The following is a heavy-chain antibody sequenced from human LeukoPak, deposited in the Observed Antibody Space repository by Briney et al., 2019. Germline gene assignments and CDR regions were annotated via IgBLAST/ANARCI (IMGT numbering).Heavy chain of an antibody. CDR3: ARDGHYAGAAYGMDV. Sequence: GGSLRLSCAASGFTFSSYWMSWVRQAPGKGLEWVANIKPDGSEKYYVDSVKGRFTISRDNAKNSLYLQMNSLRAEDTAVYYCARDGHYAGAAYGMDVWGKGTTVTVSS. J-gene: IGHJ6*04. V-gene: IGHV3-7*03. CDR2: IKPDGSEK. CDR1: GFTFSSYW. D-gene: IGHD2-2*01.